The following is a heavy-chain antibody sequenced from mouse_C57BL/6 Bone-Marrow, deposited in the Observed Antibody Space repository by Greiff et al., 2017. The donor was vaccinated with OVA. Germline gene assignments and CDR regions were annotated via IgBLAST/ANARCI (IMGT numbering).Heavy chain of an antibody. V-gene: IGHV1-78*01. CDR3: ARSPYYYGSSPWFAY. CDR2: IYPRDGST. CDR1: GYTFTDHT. Sequence: QVQLKESDAELVKPGASVKISCKVSGYTFTDHTIHWMKQRPEQGLEWIGYIYPRDGSTKYNEKFKGKATLTADKSSSTAYMQLNSLTPEDSAVYFCARSPYYYGSSPWFAYWGQGTLVTVSA. D-gene: IGHD1-1*01. J-gene: IGHJ3*01.